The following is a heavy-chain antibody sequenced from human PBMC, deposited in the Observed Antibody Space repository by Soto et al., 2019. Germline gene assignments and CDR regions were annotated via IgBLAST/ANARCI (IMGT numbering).Heavy chain of an antibody. D-gene: IGHD3-10*01. Sequence: QVQLQESGPGLVKPSQTLSLTCTVSGGSISSGDYYWSWIRQPPGKGLEWIGYIYYSGSTYYNPSLKSRFTISVDTSKNQFSLKLSSVTAADTAVYYCARDVYGGYYYYGMDVWGQGTTVTVSS. J-gene: IGHJ6*02. V-gene: IGHV4-30-4*01. CDR3: ARDVYGGYYYYGMDV. CDR2: IYYSGST. CDR1: GGSISSGDYY.